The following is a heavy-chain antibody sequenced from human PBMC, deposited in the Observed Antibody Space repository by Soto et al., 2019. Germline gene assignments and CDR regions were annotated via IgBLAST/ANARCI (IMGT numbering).Heavy chain of an antibody. D-gene: IGHD6-19*01. Sequence: PSETLSLTCTVSGGSISSGGYYWSWIRQHPGKGLEWIGYIYYSGSTYYNPSLKSRVTISVDTSKNQFSLKLSSVTAADTAVYYCARVQWLVDFPHYYFDYWGQGTLVTVSS. CDR3: ARVQWLVDFPHYYFDY. V-gene: IGHV4-31*03. CDR1: GGSISSGGYY. J-gene: IGHJ4*02. CDR2: IYYSGST.